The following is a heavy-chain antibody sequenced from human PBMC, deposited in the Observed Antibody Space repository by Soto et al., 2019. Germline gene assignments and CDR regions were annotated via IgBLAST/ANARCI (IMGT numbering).Heavy chain of an antibody. Sequence: QVQLQGSGPGLVKPSETLSLTCTVSGGSVSSGSYYWSWIRQPPGKGLEWIGYIYYSGSTNYNPSLKSRVTISVETSKNQFSLKLSSVTAADTAVYYCAQNSYCSGGSCYSEDYWGQGTLVTVSS. CDR1: GGSVSSGSYY. J-gene: IGHJ4*02. CDR3: AQNSYCSGGSCYSEDY. V-gene: IGHV4-61*01. D-gene: IGHD2-15*01. CDR2: IYYSGST.